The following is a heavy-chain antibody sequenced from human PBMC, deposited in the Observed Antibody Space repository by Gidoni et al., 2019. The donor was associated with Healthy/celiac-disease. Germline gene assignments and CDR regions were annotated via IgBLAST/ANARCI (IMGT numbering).Heavy chain of an antibody. D-gene: IGHD2-2*01. CDR3: ARNIAPAAISNWFDP. Sequence: EVQLLESGGGLVQPGGSLRLSCAASGFTFSRYAMSWVRQAPGKGLEWVSAISGRGGSTYYADSVKGRFTISRDNSKNTLYLQMNSLRAEDTAVYYCARNIAPAAISNWFDPWGQGTLVTVSS. J-gene: IGHJ5*02. CDR1: GFTFSRYA. V-gene: IGHV3-23*01. CDR2: ISGRGGST.